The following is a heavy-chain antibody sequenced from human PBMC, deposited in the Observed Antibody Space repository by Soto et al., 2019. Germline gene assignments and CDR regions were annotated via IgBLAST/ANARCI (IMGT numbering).Heavy chain of an antibody. D-gene: IGHD3-3*01. Sequence: QVQLQESGPGLVKPSGTLSLTCAVSSGSISSSNWWSWVRQPPGKGLEWMGEIYHSGSTNYNPSLKSRVTISVDKSKNQFSLKLSSVTAADTAVYYCARAVLRFLEWGLEGWFDPWGQGTLVTVSS. CDR1: SGSISSSNW. V-gene: IGHV4-4*02. CDR3: ARAVLRFLEWGLEGWFDP. CDR2: IYHSGST. J-gene: IGHJ5*02.